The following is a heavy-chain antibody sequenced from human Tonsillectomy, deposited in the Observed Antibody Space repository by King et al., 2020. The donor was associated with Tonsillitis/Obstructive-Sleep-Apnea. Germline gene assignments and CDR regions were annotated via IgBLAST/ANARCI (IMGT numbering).Heavy chain of an antibody. J-gene: IGHJ6*03. CDR3: ARDPGIVATDYYMDV. CDR2: IRCSSTTI. V-gene: IGHV3-48*02. Sequence: VQLVESGGGLVQPGGSLRLSCAASVCTFSTYSMNWVRQAPGKGLEWVSYIRCSSTTIYYADSVKGRFTISRDYAKNSLYLQMNSLRDEDTAVYYCARDPGIVATDYYMDVWGKGTTVTVSS. CDR1: VCTFSTYS. D-gene: IGHD5-12*01.